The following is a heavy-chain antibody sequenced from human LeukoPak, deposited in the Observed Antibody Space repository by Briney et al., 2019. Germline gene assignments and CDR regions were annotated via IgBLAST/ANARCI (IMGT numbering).Heavy chain of an antibody. Sequence: GGSLRLSCAASGFTFSSYWMNWVRQAPRKGLEWVANINQGGSEKYYVDSVKGRFTISRDNAKNSLYLQMNSLRAEDTAVYYCVRRYCTNGVCNPWGQGTLVTVSS. D-gene: IGHD2-8*01. CDR1: GFTFSSYW. CDR3: VRRYCTNGVCNP. CDR2: INQGGSEK. V-gene: IGHV3-7*05. J-gene: IGHJ5*02.